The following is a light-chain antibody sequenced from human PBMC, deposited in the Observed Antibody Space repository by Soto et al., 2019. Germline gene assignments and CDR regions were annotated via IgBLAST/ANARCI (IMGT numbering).Light chain of an antibody. J-gene: IGKJ1*01. V-gene: IGKV3-20*01. CDR1: QSVSSSY. Sequence: EIVLTQSPGTLSLSPGEIATLSFSASQSVSSSYLAWYQQKPGQAPRLLIYGASSRATGIPDRFSGSGSGTDFTLTISRLEPEDFAVYYCQQYGSSPRVTFGQGTKVDI. CDR3: QQYGSSPRVT. CDR2: GAS.